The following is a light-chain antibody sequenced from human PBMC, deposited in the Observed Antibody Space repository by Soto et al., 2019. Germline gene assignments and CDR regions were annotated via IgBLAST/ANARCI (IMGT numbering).Light chain of an antibody. Sequence: QSALTQPASVSGSPGQSITITCTGSNNDIGADKFVSWYRQHPGEAPKLLIFDVSNRPSGVSHRFSGSKSGNTASLTIPRLQAEDESDYYCTSFTTNLSFVFGTGTKVTVL. CDR2: DVS. V-gene: IGLV2-14*03. CDR3: TSFTTNLSFV. J-gene: IGLJ1*01. CDR1: NNDIGADKF.